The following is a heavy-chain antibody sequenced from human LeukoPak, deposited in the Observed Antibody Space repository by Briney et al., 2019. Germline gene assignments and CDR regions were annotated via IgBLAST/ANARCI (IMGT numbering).Heavy chain of an antibody. CDR3: ARSAILWFGELLKREYYFDY. CDR1: GGSISSSSYY. J-gene: IGHJ4*02. V-gene: IGHV4-39*01. D-gene: IGHD3-10*01. CDR2: IYYSGST. Sequence: PSETLSLTCTVSGGSISSSSYYWGWIRQPPGKGLEWIGSIYYSGSTYYNPSLKSRVTISVHTSKNQFSLKLSSVTAADTAVYYCARSAILWFGELLKREYYFDYWGQGTLVTVSS.